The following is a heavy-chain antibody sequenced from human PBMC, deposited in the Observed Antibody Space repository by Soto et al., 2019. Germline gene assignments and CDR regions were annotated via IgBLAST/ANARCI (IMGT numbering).Heavy chain of an antibody. CDR3: ARASYDSSTYYLDY. CDR1: GASISSGDYY. CDR2: IYYSGST. Sequence: QVQLQESGPGLVKHSQTLSLTCTVSGASISSGDYYWTWIRQPPGKGLEWIGSIYYSGSTYYNPSLKSRVTISVDTSNNQFSLKLSSVTAADTAVYYCARASYDSSTYYLDYWGQGTLVTVSS. V-gene: IGHV4-30-4*01. J-gene: IGHJ4*02. D-gene: IGHD3-22*01.